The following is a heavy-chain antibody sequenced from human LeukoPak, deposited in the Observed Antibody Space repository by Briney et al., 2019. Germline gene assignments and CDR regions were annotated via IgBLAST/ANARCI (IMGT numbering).Heavy chain of an antibody. CDR1: VGPISIYY. CDR3: GRGAKYCSGGSCNTYYFDY. V-gene: IGHV4-4*07. D-gene: IGHD2-15*01. J-gene: IGHJ4*02. Sequence: PSETLSLPCTVSVGPISIYYWSWIRQPAGRGRVWIGRIYTSGTTDYNPSLKSRVTMSVDTSKNQFSLKLSSVTAADTAVYYCGRGAKYCSGGSCNTYYFDYWGQGTLVTVSS. CDR2: IYTSGTT.